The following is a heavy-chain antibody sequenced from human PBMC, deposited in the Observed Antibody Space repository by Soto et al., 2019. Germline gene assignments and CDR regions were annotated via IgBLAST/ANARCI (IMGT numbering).Heavy chain of an antibody. CDR3: ARDTPRWFGELFYYYGMDV. D-gene: IGHD3-10*01. J-gene: IGHJ6*02. V-gene: IGHV3-30-3*01. CDR1: GFTFSSYA. Sequence: GGSLRLSCAASGFTFSSYAMHWVRQAPGKGLEWVAVISYDGSNKYYADSVKGRFTISRDNSKNTLYLQMNSLRAEDTAVYYCARDTPRWFGELFYYYGMDVWGQGTTVTVSS. CDR2: ISYDGSNK.